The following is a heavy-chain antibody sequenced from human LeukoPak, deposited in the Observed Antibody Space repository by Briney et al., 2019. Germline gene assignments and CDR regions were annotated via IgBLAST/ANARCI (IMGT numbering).Heavy chain of an antibody. CDR2: IRQDEGEK. D-gene: IGHD2-2*01. Sequence: GGSLRLSCAASGFTFRSYWMSWVRQAPGKGLEWVANIRQDEGEKYYVDSVKGRFTISRDNAKNSLYLQMNSLRVEDTAMYYCARAPIVVGPARSPTYFDFWGQGALVTVSS. J-gene: IGHJ4*02. CDR1: GFTFRSYW. V-gene: IGHV3-7*01. CDR3: ARAPIVVGPARSPTYFDF.